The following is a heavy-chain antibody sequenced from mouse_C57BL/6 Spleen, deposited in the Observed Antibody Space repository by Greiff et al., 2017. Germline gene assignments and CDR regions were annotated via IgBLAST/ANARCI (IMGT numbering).Heavy chain of an antibody. CDR2: IYPRSGNT. D-gene: IGHD1-1*01. CDR1: GYTFTSYG. V-gene: IGHV1-81*01. CDR3: ASGSGGYYAMDY. J-gene: IGHJ4*01. Sequence: QVQLKESGAELARPGASVKLSCKASGYTFTSYGISWVKQRTGQGLEWIGEIYPRSGNTYYNEKFKGKATLTADKSSSTAYMELRSLTSEDSAVYFCASGSGGYYAMDYWGQGTSVTVSS.